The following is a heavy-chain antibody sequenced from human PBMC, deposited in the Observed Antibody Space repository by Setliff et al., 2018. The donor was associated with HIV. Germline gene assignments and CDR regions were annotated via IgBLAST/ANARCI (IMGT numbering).Heavy chain of an antibody. Sequence: ASVKVSCKISGYTLTELSIHWVRQAPGKGLEWMANFDPEDGETFYAQKFQGRLTMTEDTSTDTAYMELSSQRSDDTAMYYCATDPGYSSTWYSESFQHWGQGTVVTVSS. D-gene: IGHD6-13*01. CDR3: ATDPGYSSTWYSESFQH. V-gene: IGHV1-24*01. CDR1: GYTLTELS. J-gene: IGHJ1*01. CDR2: FDPEDGET.